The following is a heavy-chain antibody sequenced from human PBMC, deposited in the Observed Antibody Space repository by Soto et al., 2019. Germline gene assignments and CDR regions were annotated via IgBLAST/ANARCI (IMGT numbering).Heavy chain of an antibody. Sequence: EVQLVESGGVVVQPGGSLRLSCAASGFTFDDYTMHWVRQAPGKGLEWVYLISWDGTTTYYADSVKGRFTITRDNRKNSLYVQMNSLRAEDTALYYCAKGGGSGRFDPLGQGTLGTGSS. V-gene: IGHV3-43*01. D-gene: IGHD3-10*01. J-gene: IGHJ5*02. CDR3: AKGGGSGRFDP. CDR2: ISWDGTTT. CDR1: GFTFDDYT.